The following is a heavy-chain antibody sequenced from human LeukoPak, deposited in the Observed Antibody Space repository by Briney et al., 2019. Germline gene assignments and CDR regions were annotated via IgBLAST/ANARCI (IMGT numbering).Heavy chain of an antibody. Sequence: GASVKVSCKASGGTFSSYAISWVRQAPGQGLEWMGGIIPIFGTANYAQKFQGRVTITTDESTSTAYMELSSLRSKDTAVYYCAREPYYDFWSGYGFDYWGQGTLVTVSS. D-gene: IGHD3-3*01. CDR1: GGTFSSYA. J-gene: IGHJ4*02. CDR3: AREPYYDFWSGYGFDY. CDR2: IIPIFGTA. V-gene: IGHV1-69*05.